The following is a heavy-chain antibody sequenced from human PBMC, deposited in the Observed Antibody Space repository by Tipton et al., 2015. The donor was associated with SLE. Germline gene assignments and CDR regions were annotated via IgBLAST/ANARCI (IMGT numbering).Heavy chain of an antibody. J-gene: IGHJ3*02. CDR1: DGSISSGGHY. Sequence: TLSLTCTVADGSISSGGHYWSWIRQSGEKGLEYIGRIYTTGSTNYSPSLKSRVTRSVGTSKNQFSLKVSSVTAADTAVYYCARLSGDAFDIWGQGTLVTVSS. D-gene: IGHD1-26*01. V-gene: IGHV4-61*02. CDR2: IYTTGST. CDR3: ARLSGDAFDI.